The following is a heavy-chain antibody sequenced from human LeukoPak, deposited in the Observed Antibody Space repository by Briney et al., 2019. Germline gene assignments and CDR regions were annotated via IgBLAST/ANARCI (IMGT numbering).Heavy chain of an antibody. J-gene: IGHJ3*02. V-gene: IGHV4-4*02. Sequence: KTSGTLSLACAVSGGSISSSNWWSWVRQPPGKGQEWIGEIYHSGSTNYNPSLKSRVTISVDKSKNQFSLKLSSVTAADTAVYYCARGKILWFGEFPYPHAFDIWGQGTMVTVSS. D-gene: IGHD3-10*01. CDR3: ARGKILWFGEFPYPHAFDI. CDR1: GGSISSSNW. CDR2: IYHSGST.